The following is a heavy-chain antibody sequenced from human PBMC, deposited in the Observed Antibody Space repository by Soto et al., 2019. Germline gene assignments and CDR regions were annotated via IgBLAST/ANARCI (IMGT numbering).Heavy chain of an antibody. CDR2: INKGGSQK. J-gene: IGHJ4*02. D-gene: IGHD6-25*01. V-gene: IGHV3-7*01. CDR1: GFTFSNYW. Sequence: EVQLVESGGALVQPGGSLRLTCATSGFTFSNYWMTWVRQAPGKGLEWVANINKGGSQKSFVDSVKGRFTISRDNAKSSLYLQMNSLRAEDTAIYYCVKEIAAAQWGQGTLVTVSS. CDR3: VKEIAAAQ.